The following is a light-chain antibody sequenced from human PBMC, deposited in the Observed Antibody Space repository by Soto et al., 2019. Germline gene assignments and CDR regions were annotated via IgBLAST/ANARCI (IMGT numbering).Light chain of an antibody. CDR1: SSNIGAGYE. CDR2: ENN. J-gene: IGLJ1*01. V-gene: IGLV1-40*01. Sequence: QSVLTQPPSVSEATGQRVTISCNGSSSNIGAGYEAHWYQQVPGTAPKLLIYENNNRPSGVPDRFSGSKSGPSASLAITCLQAEEEAEYYCQSYDSRLSGYVFGTGTKLTVL. CDR3: QSYDSRLSGYV.